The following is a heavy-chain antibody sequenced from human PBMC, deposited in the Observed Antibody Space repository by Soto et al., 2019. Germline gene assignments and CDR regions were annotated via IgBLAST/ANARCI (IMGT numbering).Heavy chain of an antibody. CDR3: ATTPGGAAY. CDR1: GFTFSTYT. Sequence: DLEESGGGVVQPGRSLRLSCAASGFTFSTYTMHWVRQAPGKGLEWVADISYNGKYEYYADSVKGRFTISRDNSKSTLYLQMNSLTPEDTAVYYCATTPGGAAYWGQGTLVTVSS. J-gene: IGHJ4*02. V-gene: IGHV3-30*04. D-gene: IGHD2-15*01. CDR2: ISYNGKYE.